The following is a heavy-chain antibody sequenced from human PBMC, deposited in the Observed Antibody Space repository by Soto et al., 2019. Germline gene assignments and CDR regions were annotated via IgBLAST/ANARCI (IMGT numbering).Heavy chain of an antibody. CDR3: AREANLYYDILTGYYNY. V-gene: IGHV3-48*02. CDR2: ISSSSSTI. Sequence: GGSLRLSCAASGFTFSSYSMNWVRQAPGKGLEWVSYISSSSSTIYYADSVKVRFTISRDNAKNSLYLQMNSLRDEDTAVYYCAREANLYYDILTGYYNYWGQGTLVTVSS. CDR1: GFTFSSYS. J-gene: IGHJ4*02. D-gene: IGHD3-9*01.